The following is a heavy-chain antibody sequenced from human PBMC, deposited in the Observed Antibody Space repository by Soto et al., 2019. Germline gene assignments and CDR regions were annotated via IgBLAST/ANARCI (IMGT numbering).Heavy chain of an antibody. Sequence: QVQLQESGPGLVKPSQTLSLTCTVSGGSISSGGYYWSWIRQHPGKGLEWIGYIYYSGSTYYNPSLKSRVTISVDTSKNQFSLKLSSVTAADTAVYYCARLYYYGSGSYPGWFDPWGQGTLVTVSS. D-gene: IGHD3-10*01. V-gene: IGHV4-31*03. CDR1: GGSISSGGYY. J-gene: IGHJ5*02. CDR2: IYYSGST. CDR3: ARLYYYGSGSYPGWFDP.